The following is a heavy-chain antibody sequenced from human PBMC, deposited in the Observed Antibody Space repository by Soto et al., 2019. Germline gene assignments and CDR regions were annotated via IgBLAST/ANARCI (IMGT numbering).Heavy chain of an antibody. V-gene: IGHV3-23*01. CDR2: ISGSGGST. CDR1: GFTFSSYA. Sequence: EAQLLESGGDLVQPGGSPRLSCAASGFTFSSYAMSWVRQAPGKGLEWVSAISGSGGSTYYADSVKGRFTISRDNSKNTVFLQMSSLRADDTAVYYCSGLRRWVGATSDRAFDIWGQGTMVTVSS. D-gene: IGHD1-26*01. CDR3: SGLRRWVGATSDRAFDI. J-gene: IGHJ3*02.